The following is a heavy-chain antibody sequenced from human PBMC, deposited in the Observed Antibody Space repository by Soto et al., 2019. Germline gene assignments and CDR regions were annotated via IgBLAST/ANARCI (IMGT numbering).Heavy chain of an antibody. V-gene: IGHV1-2*02. CDR3: ARGEGNSWYFYYFDY. J-gene: IGHJ4*02. Sequence: ASVKVSCKASGYTFSRYYIHWVRQAPGQGLEWMGWINPNSGGTNYAQKFQGRVTMTRDTSISTAYMEFSSLRSDDTAVYYCARGEGNSWYFYYFDYWGQGTLVTVSS. CDR2: INPNSGGT. CDR1: GYTFSRYY. D-gene: IGHD6-13*01.